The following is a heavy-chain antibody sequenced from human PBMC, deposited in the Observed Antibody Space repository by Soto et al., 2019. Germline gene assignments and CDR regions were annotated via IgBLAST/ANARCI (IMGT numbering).Heavy chain of an antibody. CDR2: IYYSGST. Sequence: SETLSLTCTVSGGSISSYYWSWIRQPPGKGLEWIGYIYYSGSTNYNPSLKSRVTISVDTSKNQFSLKLSSVTAADTAVYYCARNAVHSSGFTDYWGQGTLVTVSS. CDR3: ARNAVHSSGFTDY. D-gene: IGHD6-19*01. V-gene: IGHV4-59*08. J-gene: IGHJ4*02. CDR1: GGSISSYY.